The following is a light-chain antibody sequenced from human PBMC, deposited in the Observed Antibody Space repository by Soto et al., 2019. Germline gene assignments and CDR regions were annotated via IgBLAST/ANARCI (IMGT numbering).Light chain of an antibody. CDR2: EGT. CDR1: NSDVGSYSL. CDR3: CSYAGLNTWV. V-gene: IGLV2-23*01. J-gene: IGLJ3*02. Sequence: SALTQPASVSESPGQSITISCTGSNSDVGSYSLVSWFQQHPGRAPKLMIYEGTERPSGVSDRFSGSKSGNTASLTISGLQAEDEADYYCCSYAGLNTWVFGGGTKLTVL.